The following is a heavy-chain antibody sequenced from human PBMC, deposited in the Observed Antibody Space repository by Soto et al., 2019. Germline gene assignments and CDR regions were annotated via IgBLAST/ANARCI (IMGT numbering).Heavy chain of an antibody. CDR3: ARTPYRLTLGTVLHYFNY. D-gene: IGHD3-16*02. CDR2: IYYRGSA. Sequence: QVQLQESGPGLVKPSETLSLTCNVSGASISSSYWSWIRQPPGKGLEWIGNIYYRGSANYNPSLRSRVTISVDTAKNHFPLSLSSVTVADTAVYYCARTPYRLTLGTVLHYFNYWGQGPLVTVSS. J-gene: IGHJ4*02. CDR1: GASISSSY. V-gene: IGHV4-59*01.